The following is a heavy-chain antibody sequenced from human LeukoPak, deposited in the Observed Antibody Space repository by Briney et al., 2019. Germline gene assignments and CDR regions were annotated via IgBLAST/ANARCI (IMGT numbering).Heavy chain of an antibody. CDR2: ITGSGAYT. Sequence: GGSLRLSCTASGFTFNNYAMTWVRQAPGKGLECVSAITGSGAYTNYADSVKGRFTISRDNSKNTIYMQMNSLRVEDTAIYYCAKRSSTSSGYFDFWGRGTLVTVSS. CDR3: AKRSSTSSGYFDF. J-gene: IGHJ4*02. D-gene: IGHD3-22*01. CDR1: GFTFNNYA. V-gene: IGHV3-23*01.